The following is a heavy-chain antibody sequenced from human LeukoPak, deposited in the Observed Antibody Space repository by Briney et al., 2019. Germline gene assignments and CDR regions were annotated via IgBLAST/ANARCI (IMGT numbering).Heavy chain of an antibody. CDR3: ARGVASPSTPDY. J-gene: IGHJ4*02. CDR2: IYYSGST. D-gene: IGHD3-3*02. CDR1: GGSISSSSYY. V-gene: IGHV4-61*05. Sequence: SETLSLTCTASGGSISSSSYYWGWIRQPPGKGLEWIGYIYYSGSTNYNPSLKSRVTISVDTSKNQFSLKLSSVTAADTAVYYCARGVASPSTPDYWGQGTLVTVSS.